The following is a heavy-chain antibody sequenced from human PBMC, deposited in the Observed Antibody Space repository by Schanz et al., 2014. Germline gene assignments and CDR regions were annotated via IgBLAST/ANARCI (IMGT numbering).Heavy chain of an antibody. CDR2: ISAYNGNT. Sequence: QVQLVQSEAEVKKPGSSVKVSCKASGGTFSSYTINWVRQAPGQGLEWMGWISAYNGNTNYAQKLQGRVTITADRSTSTAYMDLRSLRSDDTAVYYCARQPGRITVSGVVSNWFDPWGQGTLVTVSS. CDR1: GGTFSSYT. D-gene: IGHD3-3*01. J-gene: IGHJ5*02. CDR3: ARQPGRITVSGVVSNWFDP. V-gene: IGHV1-18*01.